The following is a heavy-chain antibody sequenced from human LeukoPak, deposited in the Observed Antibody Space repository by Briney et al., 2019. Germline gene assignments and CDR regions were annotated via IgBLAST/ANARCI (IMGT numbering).Heavy chain of an antibody. CDR2: ISSSGSTI. J-gene: IGHJ4*02. CDR1: GFTFSDYY. V-gene: IGHV3-11*01. Sequence: GGSLRLSCAASGFTFSDYYMSWIRQALGKGLEWVSYISSSGSTIYYADSVKGRFTISRDNAKNSLYLQMNSLRAEDTAVYYCARDPEPYDYVWGSYRLWGQGTLVTVSS. CDR3: ARDPEPYDYVWGSYRL. D-gene: IGHD3-16*02.